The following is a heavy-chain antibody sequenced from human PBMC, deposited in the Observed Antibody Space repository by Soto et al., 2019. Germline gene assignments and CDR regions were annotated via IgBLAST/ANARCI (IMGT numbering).Heavy chain of an antibody. Sequence: VASVKVSCKASGGTFSSYAISWVRQAPGQGLEWMGGIIPIFGTANYAQKFQGRVTITADESTSTAYMELSSLRSEDTAVYYCARDSVVVSYGPHPDAFDSWGQGPMVTVAS. CDR1: GGTFSSYA. V-gene: IGHV1-69*13. CDR3: ARDSVVVSYGPHPDAFDS. CDR2: IIPIFGTA. D-gene: IGHD3-22*01. J-gene: IGHJ3*02.